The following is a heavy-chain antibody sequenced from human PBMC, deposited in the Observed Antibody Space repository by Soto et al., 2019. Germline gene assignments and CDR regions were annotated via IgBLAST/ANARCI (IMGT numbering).Heavy chain of an antibody. D-gene: IGHD4-17*01. Sequence: SETLSLTCTVSGGSISSSSYYWGWIRQPPGKGLEWIGSIYYSGSTYYNPSLKSRVTISVDTSKNQFSMKLSSVTAADTALYYCARHEATVTKDWFDPWGQGTLVTVSS. J-gene: IGHJ5*02. V-gene: IGHV4-39*01. CDR2: IYYSGST. CDR3: ARHEATVTKDWFDP. CDR1: GGSISSSSYY.